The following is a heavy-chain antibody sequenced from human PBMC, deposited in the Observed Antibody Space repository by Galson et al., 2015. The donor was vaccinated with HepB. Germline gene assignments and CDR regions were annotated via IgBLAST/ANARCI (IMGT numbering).Heavy chain of an antibody. D-gene: IGHD6-13*01. CDR1: GGSFSGYY. CDR3: ARCRGSS. Sequence: ETLSLTCAVYGGSFSGYYWSWIRQPPGKGLEWIGEINHSGSTNYNPSLKSRVTISVDTSKNQFSLKLSSVTAADTAVYYCARCRGSSWGQGTLVTVSS. J-gene: IGHJ1*01. V-gene: IGHV4-34*01. CDR2: INHSGST.